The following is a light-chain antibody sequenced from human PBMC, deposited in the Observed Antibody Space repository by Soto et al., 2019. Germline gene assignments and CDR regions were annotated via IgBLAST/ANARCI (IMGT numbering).Light chain of an antibody. CDR3: SAYTTSSTVV. J-gene: IGLJ2*01. V-gene: IGLV2-14*01. CDR1: SSDIATYDQ. CDR2: EVT. Sequence: QYALTQPASVSGSPGQSITISCTGTSSDIATYDQVSWYQQHPGKAPQLVIYEVTNRPSGVSNRFSGSKSGNTASLTISGLQTEDDADYYCSAYTTSSTVVIGGGTKLTVL.